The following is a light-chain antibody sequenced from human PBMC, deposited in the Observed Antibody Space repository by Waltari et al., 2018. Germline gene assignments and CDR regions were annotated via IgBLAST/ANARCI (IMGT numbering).Light chain of an antibody. Sequence: SSELTQDPAVSVALGQTVRITCQGASLRTSYASWYQKKSGQAPILVLFGKNQRPSGIPDRFSGYNSETTTSLTITGAQAEDEADYYCSSRDSSASHVLFAGGTKLTVL. CDR2: GKN. CDR1: SLRTSY. J-gene: IGLJ2*01. V-gene: IGLV3-19*01. CDR3: SSRDSSASHVL.